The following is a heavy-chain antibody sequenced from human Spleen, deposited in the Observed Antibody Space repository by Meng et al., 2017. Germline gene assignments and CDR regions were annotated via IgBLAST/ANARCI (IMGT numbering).Heavy chain of an antibody. CDR1: GFTFTIYA. V-gene: IGHV3-23*01. J-gene: IGHJ4*02. CDR3: ARDPDKYYYDSGSYLDS. Sequence: GGSLRLSCAASGFTFTIYAMTWVRQAPGKGLEWVSAINSGGGTTSYADSVKGRFTISRDNSKDMLFLQMNSLRAEDTAIYYCARDPDKYYYDSGSYLDSWGQGTLVTISS. D-gene: IGHD3-10*01. CDR2: INSGGGTT.